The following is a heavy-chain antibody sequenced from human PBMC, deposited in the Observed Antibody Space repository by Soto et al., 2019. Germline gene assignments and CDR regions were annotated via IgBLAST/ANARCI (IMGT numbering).Heavy chain of an antibody. CDR2: ISYDGSNK. CDR1: GFTFSSYG. J-gene: IGHJ4*02. Sequence: QVQLVESGGGVVQPGRSLRLSCAASGFTFSSYGMHWVRQAPGKGLEWVAVISYDGSNKYYADSVKGRFTISRDNSKNTLYLQRNSLRAEDTAVYYCTSLGLWFGELLFSYWGQGTLVTVSS. V-gene: IGHV3-30*03. CDR3: TSLGLWFGELLFSY. D-gene: IGHD3-10*01.